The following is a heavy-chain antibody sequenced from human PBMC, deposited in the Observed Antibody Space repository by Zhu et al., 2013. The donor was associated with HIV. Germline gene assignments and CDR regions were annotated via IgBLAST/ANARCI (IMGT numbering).Heavy chain of an antibody. Sequence: QVQLQESGPGLVKPSETLSLTCTVSGGSISSYYWSWIRQPPGKGLEWIGYIYYSGSTNYNPSLKSRVTISVDTSKNQFSLKLSSVTAADTAVYYCARGRITMISWGQGTLVTVSS. CDR1: GGSISSYY. V-gene: IGHV4-59*01. CDR3: ARGRITMIS. J-gene: IGHJ4*02. CDR2: IYYSGST. D-gene: IGHD3-22*01.